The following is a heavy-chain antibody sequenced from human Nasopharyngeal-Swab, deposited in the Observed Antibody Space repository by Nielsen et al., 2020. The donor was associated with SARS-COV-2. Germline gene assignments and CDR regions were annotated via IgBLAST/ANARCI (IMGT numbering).Heavy chain of an antibody. CDR2: IYFSGST. D-gene: IGHD3-16*02. Sequence: SETLSLPCPVSNGSINSYYWSWVRQPPGKGLEWVGYIYFSGSTSYNPSLKSRVTMSVDTSKNQFSLNLTSVTAADTAVYYCARVALGSYLRGRGMDVWGQGTTVTVSS. CDR1: NGSINSYY. CDR3: ARVALGSYLRGRGMDV. V-gene: IGHV4-59*13. J-gene: IGHJ6*02.